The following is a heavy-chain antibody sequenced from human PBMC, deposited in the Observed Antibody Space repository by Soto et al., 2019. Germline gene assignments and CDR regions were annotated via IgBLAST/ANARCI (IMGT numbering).Heavy chain of an antibody. CDR2: IWYDGSNK. CDR1: GFTFSSYG. Sequence: GGSLRLSCAASGFTFSSYGMHWVRQAPGKGLEWVAVIWYDGSNKYYADSVKGRFTISRDNSKNTLYLQMNSLRAEDTAVYYCARDPQYSSGWYDDFDYWGQGTLVTVSS. D-gene: IGHD6-19*01. J-gene: IGHJ4*02. V-gene: IGHV3-33*01. CDR3: ARDPQYSSGWYDDFDY.